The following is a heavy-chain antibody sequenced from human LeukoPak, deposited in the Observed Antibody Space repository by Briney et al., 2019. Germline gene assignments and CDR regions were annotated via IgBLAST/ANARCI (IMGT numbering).Heavy chain of an antibody. CDR1: GFTFRSYW. CDR2: IHPDGRTT. D-gene: IGHD5-18*01. J-gene: IGHJ4*02. CDR3: ARGGSGNSYGEFTY. Sequence: GGSLRLSCAASGFTFRSYWMHWIRQVPGKGLVWVSRIHPDGRTTNYADSVKGRFTISRDSAKNTLYLQMNSLTDEDTGVYYCARGGSGNSYGEFTYWGQGSLVTVSS. V-gene: IGHV3-74*01.